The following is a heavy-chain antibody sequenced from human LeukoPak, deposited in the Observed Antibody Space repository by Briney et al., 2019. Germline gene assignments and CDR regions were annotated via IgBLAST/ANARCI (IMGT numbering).Heavy chain of an antibody. J-gene: IGHJ4*02. CDR3: AKDRRTMIVVAHDY. CDR1: GFTFSSYT. V-gene: IGHV3-30*04. D-gene: IGHD3-22*01. CDR2: ISYDGGNK. Sequence: PGGSLRLSCAASGFTFSSYTMHWVRQAPGKGLEWVAVISYDGGNKYYADSVKGRFTISRDNSKNTLYLQMNSLRAEDTAVYYCAKDRRTMIVVAHDYWGQGTLVTVSS.